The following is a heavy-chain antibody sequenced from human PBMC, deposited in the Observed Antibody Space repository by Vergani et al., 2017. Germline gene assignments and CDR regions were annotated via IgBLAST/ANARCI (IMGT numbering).Heavy chain of an antibody. J-gene: IGHJ4*02. V-gene: IGHV3-15*01. CDR1: GFTFSNAW. D-gene: IGHD5-12*01. CDR3: TTVGYSGYDYVDY. Sequence: EVQLVESGGGLVKPGGSLRLSCAASGFTFSNAWMSWVRQAPGKGLEWVGRIKSKTDGGTTDYAAPVEGRFTISRDDSKNTLYLQMNSLKTEDTAVYYCTTVGYSGYDYVDYWGQGTLVTVSS. CDR2: IKSKTDGGTT.